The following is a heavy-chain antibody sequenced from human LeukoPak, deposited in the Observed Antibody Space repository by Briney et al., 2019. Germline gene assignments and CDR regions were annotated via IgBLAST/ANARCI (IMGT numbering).Heavy chain of an antibody. CDR1: GFTLSSYG. V-gene: IGHV3-30*18. J-gene: IGHJ4*02. CDR3: AKDLVLRYFDWLPDY. D-gene: IGHD3-9*01. CDR2: ISYDGSNK. Sequence: GGSLRLSCAASGFTLSSYGMHWVRQAPGKGLEWVAVISYDGSNKYYADSVKGRFIISRDNSKNTLYLQMNSPRAEDTAVYYCAKDLVLRYFDWLPDYWGQGTLVTVSS.